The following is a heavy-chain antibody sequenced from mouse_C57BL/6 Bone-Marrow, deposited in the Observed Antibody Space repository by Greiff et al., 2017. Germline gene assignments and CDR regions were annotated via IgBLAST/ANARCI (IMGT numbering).Heavy chain of an antibody. CDR1: GYSITSGYY. CDR3: ARRYYGSSPWFAY. D-gene: IGHD1-1*01. V-gene: IGHV3-6*01. Sequence: DVKLQQSGPGLVKPSQSLSLTCSVTGYSITSGYYWNWIRQFPGNKLEWMGYIRYDGSNNYNPSLKNRISITPDTSKNPFFLKLNSVTTEDTATYCGARRYYGSSPWFAYWGQGTLVTVSA. CDR2: IRYDGSN. J-gene: IGHJ3*01.